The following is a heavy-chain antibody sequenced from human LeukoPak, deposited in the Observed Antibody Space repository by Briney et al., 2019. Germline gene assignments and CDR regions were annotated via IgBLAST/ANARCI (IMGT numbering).Heavy chain of an antibody. CDR3: ARHGSGSLFYYYYMDV. CDR2: IIPIFGTA. CDR1: GGTFSCYA. Sequence: GASVKVSCKASGGTFSCYAISWVRQAPGQGLEWMGGIIPIFGTANYAQKFQGRVTITTDESTSTAYMELSSLRSEDTAVYYCARHGSGSLFYYYYMDVWGKGTTVTVSS. D-gene: IGHD3-10*01. J-gene: IGHJ6*03. V-gene: IGHV1-69*05.